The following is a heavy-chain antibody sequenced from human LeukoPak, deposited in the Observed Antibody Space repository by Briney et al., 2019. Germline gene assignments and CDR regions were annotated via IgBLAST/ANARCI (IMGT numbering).Heavy chain of an antibody. V-gene: IGHV3-64*01. CDR3: ARGYYDSSGYLDY. D-gene: IGHD3-22*01. J-gene: IGHJ4*02. Sequence: GGSLRLSCAASGFSFSTSGMYWVRQAPGEGLEYVSVITSDGASTFYANSVKGRFTISRDNAKNSLYLQMNSLRAEDTAVYYCARGYYDSSGYLDYWGQGTLVTVSS. CDR2: ITSDGAST. CDR1: GFSFSTSG.